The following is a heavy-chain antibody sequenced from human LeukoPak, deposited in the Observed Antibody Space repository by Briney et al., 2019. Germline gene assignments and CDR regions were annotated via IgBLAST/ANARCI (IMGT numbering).Heavy chain of an antibody. J-gene: IGHJ4*02. CDR3: AKADSSGWLTTLDY. CDR2: MNPNSGNT. D-gene: IGHD6-19*01. Sequence: ASVKVSCKASGYTFTSYDINWVRQATGQGLEWMGWMNPNSGNTGSAQKFQGRLTMTRNTSISTAYMELSSLRAEDTAVYYCAKADSSGWLTTLDYWGQGTLVTVSS. CDR1: GYTFTSYD. V-gene: IGHV1-8*01.